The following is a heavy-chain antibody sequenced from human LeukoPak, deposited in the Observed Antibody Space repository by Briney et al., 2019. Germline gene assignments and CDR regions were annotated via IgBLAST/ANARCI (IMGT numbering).Heavy chain of an antibody. J-gene: IGHJ4*02. CDR1: GYSISSGYH. CDR2: MSHSGST. V-gene: IGHV4-38-2*01. D-gene: IGHD3-22*01. Sequence: MPSETLSLTCGVSGYSISSGYHWGWIRQPTGKGLEWIGSMSHSGSTYYNPSLKSRVTISVDTSKNQFSVKLSSVTAADTAVYYRARHHLYDSSGDGRYYFDYWGQGTLVTVSS. CDR3: ARHHLYDSSGDGRYYFDY.